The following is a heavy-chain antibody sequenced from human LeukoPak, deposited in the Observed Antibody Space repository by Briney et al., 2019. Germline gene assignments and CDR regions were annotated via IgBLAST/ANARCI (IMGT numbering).Heavy chain of an antibody. Sequence: VSVKVSCKASGYTFTGYYMHWVRQAPGQGLEWMGWINPNSGGTNYAQEFQGRVTMTRDTSISTAYMELSRLRSDDTAVYYCARVGYCSSTSCYSEFDYWGQGTLVTVSS. D-gene: IGHD2-2*01. CDR3: ARVGYCSSTSCYSEFDY. J-gene: IGHJ4*02. CDR1: GYTFTGYY. V-gene: IGHV1-2*02. CDR2: INPNSGGT.